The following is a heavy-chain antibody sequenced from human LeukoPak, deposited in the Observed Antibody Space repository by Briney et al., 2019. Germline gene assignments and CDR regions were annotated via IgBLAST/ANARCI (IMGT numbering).Heavy chain of an antibody. CDR1: GFTVSSNE. D-gene: IGHD3-3*01. CDR2: ISGGST. J-gene: IGHJ6*03. Sequence: PTGGSLRLSCAASGFTVSSNEMSWVRQAPGKGLEWVSSISGGSTYYADSRKGRFTISRDNSKNTLHLQMNSLRAEDTAVYYCVPRKEWSCYMDVWGKGTTVTVSS. V-gene: IGHV3-38-3*01. CDR3: VPRKEWSCYMDV.